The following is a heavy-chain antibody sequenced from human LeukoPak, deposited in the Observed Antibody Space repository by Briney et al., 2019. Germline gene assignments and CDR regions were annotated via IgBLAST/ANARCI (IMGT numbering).Heavy chain of an antibody. V-gene: IGHV4-59*01. CDR1: GGSISNYY. J-gene: IGHJ4*02. CDR3: ARVYRDDFWSGYSTHFDY. Sequence: SETLSLTCTVSGGSISNYYWSWIRQLPGKGLEWIGYINYSGSANYNPSLKSRVTISVDMSKNQFSLKLTSVTAADTAVYYCARVYRDDFWSGYSTHFDYWGQGTLVTVSS. D-gene: IGHD3-3*01. CDR2: INYSGSA.